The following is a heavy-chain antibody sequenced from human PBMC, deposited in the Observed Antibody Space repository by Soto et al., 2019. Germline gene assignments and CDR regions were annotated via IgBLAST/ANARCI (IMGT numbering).Heavy chain of an antibody. D-gene: IGHD3-3*01. CDR2: FDPEDGET. V-gene: IGHV1-24*01. J-gene: IGHJ4*02. CDR3: ATLPRTIERTPADLWSFHS. Sequence: GASVKVSCKVCGDTLTELSMHWVRQAPGKGLEWMGGFDPEDGETIYAQKFQGRVTMTEDTSTDTAYMELSSLRSEDTAVYYCATLPRTIERTPADLWSFHSWGQTTLVTLSS. CDR1: GDTLTELS.